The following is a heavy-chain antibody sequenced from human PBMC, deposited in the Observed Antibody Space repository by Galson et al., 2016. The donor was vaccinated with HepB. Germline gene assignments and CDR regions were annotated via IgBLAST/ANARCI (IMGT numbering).Heavy chain of an antibody. CDR1: GDSITDRSYY. CDR2: INHSGST. J-gene: IGHJ4*02. Sequence: ETLSLTCSVSGDSITDRSYYWGWIRQAPGKGLEWIGEINHSGSTNYHPSFKSRVTMSVDTSKNELSLKLSSVTAADTAVYYCARGLLYTSDWNRSFCFDSWGLGTLVTVSS. V-gene: IGHV4-39*07. CDR3: ARGLLYTSDWNRSFCFDS. D-gene: IGHD6-19*01.